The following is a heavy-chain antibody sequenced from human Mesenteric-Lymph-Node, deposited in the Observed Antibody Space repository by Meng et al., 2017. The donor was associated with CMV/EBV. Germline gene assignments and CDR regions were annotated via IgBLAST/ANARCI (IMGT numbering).Heavy chain of an antibody. CDR3: ARGRHYDILSGRGDWFDP. J-gene: IGHJ5*02. CDR1: CTSHY. V-gene: IGHV1-46*01. CDR2: INPSGGAT. D-gene: IGHD3-9*01. Sequence: CTSHYIHWLRQAPGQGPEWMGMINPSGGATTYAQKFQGRVTMTRVTSTSTVYMELNSLRSEDTAVYYCARGRHYDILSGRGDWFDPWGEGTLVTVSS.